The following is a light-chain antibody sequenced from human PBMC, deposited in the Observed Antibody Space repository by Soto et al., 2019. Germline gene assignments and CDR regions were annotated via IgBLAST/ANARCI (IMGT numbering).Light chain of an antibody. CDR1: ESVSNY. Sequence: EIVFTQSPATLSLSPGERATLSCRASESVSNYLVWYQQRPGQAPRVLIDDASNRATGIPARFSGSGSGTDFTLTISSXEPEDFAVYYCQQRRNWPLTFGPGTKVDIK. J-gene: IGKJ3*01. CDR3: QQRRNWPLT. V-gene: IGKV3-11*01. CDR2: DAS.